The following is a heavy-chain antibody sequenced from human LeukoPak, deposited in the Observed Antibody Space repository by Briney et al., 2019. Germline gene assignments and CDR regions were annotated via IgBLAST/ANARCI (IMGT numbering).Heavy chain of an antibody. J-gene: IGHJ6*03. CDR3: ARWIAAAGTDYYYYVDV. D-gene: IGHD6-13*01. V-gene: IGHV1-69*06. CDR1: GGTFSSYA. Sequence: ASVKVSCKASGGTFSSYAISWVRQAPGQGLEWMGGIIPIFGTANYAQRFQGRVTITADKSTSTAYMELSSLRSEDTAVYYCARWIAAAGTDYYYYVDVWGKGTTVTVSS. CDR2: IIPIFGTA.